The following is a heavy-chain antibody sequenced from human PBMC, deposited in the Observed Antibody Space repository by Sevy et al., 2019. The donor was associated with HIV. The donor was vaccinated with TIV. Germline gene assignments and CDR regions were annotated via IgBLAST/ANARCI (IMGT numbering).Heavy chain of an antibody. V-gene: IGHV3-33*01. CDR1: GFTFSAYA. Sequence: GGSLRLSCTTSGFTFSAYAMHWVRQAPGKGLEWVAIIWSDGAYQYHGDSVKGRFTISRDNSKNTLYLQMNSLRVEDTAVYYCARGGYYYDNAAYYAFDSWGQVTLVTVSS. D-gene: IGHD3-22*01. J-gene: IGHJ4*02. CDR2: IWSDGAYQ. CDR3: ARGGYYYDNAAYYAFDS.